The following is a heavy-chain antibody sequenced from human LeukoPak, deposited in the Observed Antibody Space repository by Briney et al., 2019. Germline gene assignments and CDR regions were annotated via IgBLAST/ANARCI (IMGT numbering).Heavy chain of an antibody. V-gene: IGHV4-34*01. D-gene: IGHD6-13*01. J-gene: IGHJ4*02. CDR3: ARHVEAAEKFDY. CDR1: GGSFSGYY. Sequence: PSETLSLTCAVYGGSFSGYYWSWIRQPPGKGLEWIGEINHSGSTNYNPSLKSRVTISVDTSKNQFSLKLSSVAAADTAVYYCARHVEAAEKFDYWGQGTLVTVSS. CDR2: INHSGST.